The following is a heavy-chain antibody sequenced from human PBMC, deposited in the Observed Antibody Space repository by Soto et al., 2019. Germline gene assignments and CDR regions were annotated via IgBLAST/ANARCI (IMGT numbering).Heavy chain of an antibody. J-gene: IGHJ4*02. V-gene: IGHV4-30-4*01. CDR2: IFHSGTT. Sequence: SETLSLTCSVSGDSISSADYFWTWIRHSPGKGLEWMGYIFHSGTTYYNPSLKGRLLISIENSKNKFSLRLNSVTAADSAVYFCAREPYLPKARNDFSGTGALVTVS. CDR1: GDSISSADYF. CDR3: AREPYLPKARNDF.